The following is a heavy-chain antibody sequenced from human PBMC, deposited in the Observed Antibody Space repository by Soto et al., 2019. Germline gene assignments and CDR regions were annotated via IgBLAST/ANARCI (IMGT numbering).Heavy chain of an antibody. CDR3: ARGGANSGYDQNYYYYGMDV. Sequence: PSETLSLTCTVSGGSFKSGSYSWSWIRQPPGKGLEWIGYVYHTGRTSYNPSLKSRVSISVDTSKNQFSLKLSSVTAADTAVYYCARGGANSGYDQNYYYYGMDVWGQGTTVTVSS. D-gene: IGHD5-12*01. CDR2: VYHTGRT. V-gene: IGHV4-61*01. J-gene: IGHJ6*02. CDR1: GGSFKSGSYS.